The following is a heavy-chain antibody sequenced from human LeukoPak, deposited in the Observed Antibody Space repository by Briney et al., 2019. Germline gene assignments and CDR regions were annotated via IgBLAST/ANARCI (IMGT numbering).Heavy chain of an antibody. J-gene: IGHJ5*02. CDR1: GYTFTSYD. CDR2: MNPNSGST. D-gene: IGHD3-22*01. V-gene: IGHV1-8*01. Sequence: ASVKASCKASGYTFTSYDINWVRQATGQGLEWMGWMNPNSGSTGYAQKFQGRVTMTRDTSISTAYMELSSLRSEDTAVYYCASPSAHIYDSSGYYNAWGQGTLVTVSS. CDR3: ASPSAHIYDSSGYYNA.